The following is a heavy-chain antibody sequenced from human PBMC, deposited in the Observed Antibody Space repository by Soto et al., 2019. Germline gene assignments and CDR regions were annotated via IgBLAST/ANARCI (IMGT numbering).Heavy chain of an antibody. CDR3: ARDDILTGYYTDY. J-gene: IGHJ4*02. V-gene: IGHV3-7*03. D-gene: IGHD3-9*01. Sequence: GGSLRLACAASGFTFSSSWMSWVRQAPGKGLEWVANIKQDGSEKYYVDSVKGRFTISRDNAKNSLYLQMNSLRAEDTAVYYCARDDILTGYYTDYWGQGTLVTVSS. CDR1: GFTFSSSW. CDR2: IKQDGSEK.